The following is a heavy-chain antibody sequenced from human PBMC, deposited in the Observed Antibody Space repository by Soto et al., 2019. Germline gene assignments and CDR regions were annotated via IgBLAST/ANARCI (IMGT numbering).Heavy chain of an antibody. CDR2: INPSGGST. CDR1: GYTFTSYY. V-gene: IGHV1-46*03. CDR3: ARVGDIVATPGAFDI. J-gene: IGHJ3*02. D-gene: IGHD5-12*01. Sequence: ASVKVSCKASGYTFTSYYMHWVRQAPGQGLEWMGIINPSGGSTSYAQKFQGRVTMTRDTSTSTVYMELSSLRSEDTAVYYCARVGDIVATPGAFDIWGQGTMVTVSS.